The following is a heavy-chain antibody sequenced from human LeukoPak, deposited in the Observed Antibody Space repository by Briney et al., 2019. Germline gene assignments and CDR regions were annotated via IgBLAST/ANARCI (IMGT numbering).Heavy chain of an antibody. V-gene: IGHV3-30-3*01. CDR2: ISYDGSNR. CDR3: ARARGYSYGYASAFDM. CDR1: GFTFSSYA. D-gene: IGHD5-18*01. Sequence: GGSLRLSCAASGFTFSSYAMSWLRQAPGKGLEWVAVISYDGSNRYYADSVKGRFTISRDNSKNTLYLQMNSLRAGDTAVYYCARARGYSYGYASAFDMWGQGTMVTVST. J-gene: IGHJ3*02.